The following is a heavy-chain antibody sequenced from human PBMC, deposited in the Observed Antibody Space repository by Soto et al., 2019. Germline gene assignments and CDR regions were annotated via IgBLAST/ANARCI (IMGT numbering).Heavy chain of an antibody. D-gene: IGHD6-13*01. J-gene: IGHJ5*02. Sequence: GGSLRLSCAASGFIFRSFTMNWVRQAPGKGLEWVSTISSNSAYIYYTDALRGRFTISRDNAKNSLHLQMNSLRAEDTAVYYCTRDASRDSSARGWFDPWGPGTLVTVSS. CDR1: GFIFRSFT. CDR2: ISSNSAYI. CDR3: TRDASRDSSARGWFDP. V-gene: IGHV3-21*01.